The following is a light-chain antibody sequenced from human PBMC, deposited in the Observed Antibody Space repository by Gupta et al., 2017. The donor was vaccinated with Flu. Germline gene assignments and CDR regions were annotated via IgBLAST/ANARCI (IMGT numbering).Light chain of an antibody. CDR1: TSDVGNYHY. J-gene: IGLJ2*01. CDR2: DGR. V-gene: IGLV2-11*03. CDR3: GADGANYH. Sequence: GQSVTISCNGTTSDVGNYHYVSWDQQHPGKHPKLMIDDGRTRPAGVPDRFSGSKSGTTASLTLAGRQAEDEDDYYCGADGANYHFGGGTKLTVL.